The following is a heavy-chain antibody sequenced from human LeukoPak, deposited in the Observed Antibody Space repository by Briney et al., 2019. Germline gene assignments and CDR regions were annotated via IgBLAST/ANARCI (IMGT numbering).Heavy chain of an antibody. V-gene: IGHV4-4*02. CDR3: ARYCSSTSCYFQSAFDP. CDR1: GFSISSSNW. Sequence: NPSETLSLTCAVSGFSISSSNWWSLVRQPPGKGLEWIGEIYHSGSTNYNPSLKSRVTISVDKSKNQFSLKLSSVTAADTAVYYCARYCSSTSCYFQSAFDPWGQGTLVTVSS. J-gene: IGHJ5*01. CDR2: IYHSGST. D-gene: IGHD2-2*01.